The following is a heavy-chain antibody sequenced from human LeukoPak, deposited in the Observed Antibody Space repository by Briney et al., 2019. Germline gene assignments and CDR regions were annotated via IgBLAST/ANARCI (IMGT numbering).Heavy chain of an antibody. D-gene: IGHD3-3*01. CDR3: ARVPSNPNYDFWSGYYFDY. V-gene: IGHV1-18*01. J-gene: IGHJ4*02. CDR2: ISAYNGNT. Sequence: ASVKVSCKASGYTFTSYGISWVRQAPGQGLEWMGWISAYNGNTNYAQKLQGRVTMTTDTSTSTAYMELRSLRSDDTTVYYCARVPSNPNYDFWSGYYFDYWGQGTLVTVSP. CDR1: GYTFTSYG.